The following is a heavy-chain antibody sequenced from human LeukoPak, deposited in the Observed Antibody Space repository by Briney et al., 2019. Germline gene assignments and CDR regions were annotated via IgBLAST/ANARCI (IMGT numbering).Heavy chain of an antibody. J-gene: IGHJ4*02. CDR1: GFTFTTYG. CDR3: AKAARLGPSHFDY. CDR2: IWFDGNNK. D-gene: IGHD6-25*01. Sequence: QSGGSLRLSCAASGFTFTTYGMHWVRQAPGKGLEWVAVIWFDGNNKFYADSVKGQFTVSRDNSKNTLYLHMNSLRGEDTAVYYCAKAARLGPSHFDYWGRGTLVTVSS. V-gene: IGHV3-33*06.